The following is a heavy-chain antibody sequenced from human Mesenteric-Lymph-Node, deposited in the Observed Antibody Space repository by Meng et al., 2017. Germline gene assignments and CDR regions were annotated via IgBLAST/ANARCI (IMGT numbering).Heavy chain of an antibody. V-gene: IGHV3-48*02. D-gene: IGHD5-24*01. CDR2: ISSSGGVT. Sequence: GESLKISCAASGFTFTNHEMNWVRQAPGRGLEWVSYISSSGGVTYYADSVKGRFTISRDNSKDTLYLQMNSLRDEDTAVYYCARDGAVATNPMDVWGQGTTVTVSS. CDR3: ARDGAVATNPMDV. CDR1: GFTFTNHE. J-gene: IGHJ6*02.